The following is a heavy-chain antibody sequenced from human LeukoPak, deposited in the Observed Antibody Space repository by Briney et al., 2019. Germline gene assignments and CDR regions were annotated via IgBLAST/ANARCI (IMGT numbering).Heavy chain of an antibody. CDR2: IFHTGKT. CDR1: GGSISDYY. V-gene: IGHV4-59*01. CDR3: ARQGRQYMAQGSFDI. Sequence: KASETLSLTCVVSGGSISDYYWSWIRQPPGKGLEWIGYIFHTGKTNYNASLESRVTISVDTTRNQFSLNLSSVTAADTAVYFCARQGRQYMAQGSFDIWGQGTKVTVSS. D-gene: IGHD1-1*01. J-gene: IGHJ3*02.